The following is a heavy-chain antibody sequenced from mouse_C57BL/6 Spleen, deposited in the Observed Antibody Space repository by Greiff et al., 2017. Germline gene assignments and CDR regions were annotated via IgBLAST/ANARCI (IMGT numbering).Heavy chain of an antibody. CDR1: GYTFTSYW. V-gene: IGHV1-53*01. J-gene: IGHJ2*01. D-gene: IGHD1-1*01. Sequence: QVQLQQPGTELVKPGASVKLSCKASGYTFTSYWMHWVKQRPGQGLEWIGIINPSNGGTNYNEKFKSKATLTVDKSSSTAYMQLSSLTSEDSAVYYCARCGTTVVDGYYFDYWGQGTTLTVSS. CDR3: ARCGTTVVDGYYFDY. CDR2: INPSNGGT.